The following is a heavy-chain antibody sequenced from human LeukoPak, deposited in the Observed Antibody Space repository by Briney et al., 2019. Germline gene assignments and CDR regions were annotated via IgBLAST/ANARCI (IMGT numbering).Heavy chain of an antibody. D-gene: IGHD3-10*01. V-gene: IGHV4-30-4*01. CDR2: IYYSGST. J-gene: IGHJ4*02. CDR3: ARVPYYYGSGSYFDY. CDR1: GGSISSGDYY. Sequence: LQTLSLTCTVSGGSISSGDYYWSWIRQPPGKGLEWIGYIYYSGSTYYNPSLKSRVTISVDTSKNQFSLKLSPVTAADTAVYYCARVPYYYGSGSYFDYWGQGTLVTVSS.